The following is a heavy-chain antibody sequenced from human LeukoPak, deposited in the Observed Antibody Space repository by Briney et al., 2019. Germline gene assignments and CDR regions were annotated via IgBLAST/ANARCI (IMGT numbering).Heavy chain of an antibody. V-gene: IGHV1-69*13. D-gene: IGHD4-23*01. CDR1: GGTFSSYA. Sequence: TVKVSCKASGGTFSSYAISWVRQAPGQGLEWMGGIIPIFGTANYAQKFQGRVTITADESTSTAYMELSSLRSEDTAVYYCARVNGGKSHFDYWGQGTLVTVSS. CDR3: ARVNGGKSHFDY. J-gene: IGHJ4*02. CDR2: IIPIFGTA.